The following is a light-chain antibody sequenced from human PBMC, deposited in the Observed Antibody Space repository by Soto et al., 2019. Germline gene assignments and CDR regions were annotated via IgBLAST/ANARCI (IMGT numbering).Light chain of an antibody. CDR1: RSLVDSDGVTY. V-gene: IGKV2-30*01. CDR2: KVS. Sequence: DIVMTHSPVSLPVTLGHSACISCSSIRSLVDSDGVTYLNWFQQRPGQSPRRLIYKVSKRDSGVPARFSGSGSGTDFALKISRVEAEDVGVYYCMQGTHWPITFGQGTRLEIK. CDR3: MQGTHWPIT. J-gene: IGKJ5*01.